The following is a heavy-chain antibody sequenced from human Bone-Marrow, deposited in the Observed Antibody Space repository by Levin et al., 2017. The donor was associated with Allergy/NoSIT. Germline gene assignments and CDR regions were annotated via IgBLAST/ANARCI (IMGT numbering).Heavy chain of an antibody. CDR3: ARLGTTFGTFLTEYYHGLDV. CDR1: GFDFSTFH. CDR2: ISGSSSYI. D-gene: IGHD3-3*01. J-gene: IGHJ6*02. Sequence: PGESLKISCAASGFDFSTFHIHWVRQAPGKGLEWVSSISGSSSYIYYAESVRGRFTISRDNAKNSLYLQMTGLRAEDTAVYYCARLGTTFGTFLTEYYHGLDVWGQGTTVNVSS. V-gene: IGHV3-21*06.